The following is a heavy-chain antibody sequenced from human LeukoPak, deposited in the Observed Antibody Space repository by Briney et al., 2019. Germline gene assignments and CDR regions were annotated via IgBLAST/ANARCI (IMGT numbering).Heavy chain of an antibody. V-gene: IGHV3-21*01. CDR3: ARVVGYSSSWYFGY. D-gene: IGHD6-13*01. CDR2: ISSSSSYI. Sequence: GGSLRLSCAASGFTFSSYSMNWARQAPGKGLEWVSSISSSSSYIYYADSVKGRFTISRDNAKNSLYLQMNSLRAEDTAVYYCARVVGYSSSWYFGYWGQGTLVTVSS. J-gene: IGHJ4*02. CDR1: GFTFSSYS.